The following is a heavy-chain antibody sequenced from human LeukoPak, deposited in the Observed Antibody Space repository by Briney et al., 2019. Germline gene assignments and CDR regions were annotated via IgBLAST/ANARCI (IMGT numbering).Heavy chain of an antibody. CDR1: GGTFSSYA. CDR3: ARVAGISMVRGVLDY. J-gene: IGHJ4*02. CDR2: IIPILGIA. Sequence: ASVKVSCKASGGTFSSYAISWVRQAPGQGLEWMGRIIPILGIANYAQKFQGRVTITADKSTSTAYMELSSLRSEDTAVYYCARVAGISMVRGVLDYWGQGTLSPSPQ. D-gene: IGHD3-10*01. V-gene: IGHV1-69*04.